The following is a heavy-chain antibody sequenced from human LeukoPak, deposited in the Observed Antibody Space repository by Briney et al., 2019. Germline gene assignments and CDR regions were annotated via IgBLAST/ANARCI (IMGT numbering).Heavy chain of an antibody. Sequence: SETLSLTCAVSGGSISSGGYSWSWIRQPPGKGLEWIGYIYHSGSTYYNPSLKSRVTISVDRSKNQFSLKLSSVTAADTAVYYCARDVADSSGYYYTLGWYFDLWGRGTLVTVSS. CDR2: IYHSGST. CDR3: ARDVADSSGYYYTLGWYFDL. D-gene: IGHD3-22*01. CDR1: GGSISSGGYS. J-gene: IGHJ2*01. V-gene: IGHV4-30-2*01.